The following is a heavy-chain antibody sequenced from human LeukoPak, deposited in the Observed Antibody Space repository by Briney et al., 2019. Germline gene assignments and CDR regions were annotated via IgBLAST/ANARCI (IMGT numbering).Heavy chain of an antibody. Sequence: GGSLRLSCAASGFTFSAFGMHWVRQVPGKGLEWMAFTHYDGTSKYYADSVKGRFTISRDNAKNSLYLQMNSLRAEDTAVYYCARGIAVAGRVFDYWGQGTLVTVSS. CDR2: THYDGTSK. J-gene: IGHJ4*02. CDR3: ARGIAVAGRVFDY. V-gene: IGHV3-30*02. CDR1: GFTFSAFG. D-gene: IGHD6-19*01.